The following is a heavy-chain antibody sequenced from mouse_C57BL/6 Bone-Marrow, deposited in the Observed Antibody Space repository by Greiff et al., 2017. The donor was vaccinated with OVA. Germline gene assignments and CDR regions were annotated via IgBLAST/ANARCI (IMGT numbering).Heavy chain of an antibody. CDR1: GFTFNTYA. V-gene: IGHV10-3*01. D-gene: IGHD1-1*01. CDR2: IRSKSSNYAT. J-gene: IGHJ1*03. CDR3: VREGSGSSYVYFDV. Sequence: EVQRVESGGGLVQPKGSLKLSCAASGFTFNTYAMHWVRQAPGKGLEWVARIRSKSSNYATYYADSVKDRFTISRDDSQSMLYLQMNNLKTEDTAMYYCVREGSGSSYVYFDVWGTGTTVTVSS.